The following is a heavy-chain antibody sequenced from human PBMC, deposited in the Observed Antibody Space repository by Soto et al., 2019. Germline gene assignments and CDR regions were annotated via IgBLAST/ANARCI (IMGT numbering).Heavy chain of an antibody. V-gene: IGHV3-15*07. CDR1: GFTFSNAW. Sequence: GGSLRLSCAASGFTFSNAWMNWVRQAPGKGLEWVGRIKSKTDGGTTDYAAPVKGRFTISRDDSKNTLYLQMNSLKTEDTAVYYCTTVSLDVDIVATTTGGPDYYYYYGMDVWGQGTTVTVSS. CDR2: IKSKTDGGTT. CDR3: TTVSLDVDIVATTTGGPDYYYYYGMDV. J-gene: IGHJ6*02. D-gene: IGHD5-12*01.